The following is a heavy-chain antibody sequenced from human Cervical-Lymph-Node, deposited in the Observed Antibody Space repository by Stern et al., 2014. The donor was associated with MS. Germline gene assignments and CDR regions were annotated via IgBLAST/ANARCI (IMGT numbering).Heavy chain of an antibody. CDR3: AREGDYGGPQFDY. V-gene: IGHV1-69*01. CDR1: GGTFSSYA. J-gene: IGHJ4*02. Sequence: VQLVESGAEVKKPGSSVKVSCKASGGTFSSYAISWVRQAPGQGLEWMGGIIPIFGTANDAQKFQGRVTITADESTSTAYMELSSLRSEDTAVYYCAREGDYGGPQFDYWGQGTLVTVSS. D-gene: IGHD4-23*01. CDR2: IIPIFGTA.